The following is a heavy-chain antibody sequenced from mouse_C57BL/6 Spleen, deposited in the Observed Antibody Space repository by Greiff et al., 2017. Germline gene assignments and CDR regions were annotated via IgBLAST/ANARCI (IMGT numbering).Heavy chain of an antibody. J-gene: IGHJ2*01. V-gene: IGHV1-82*01. CDR3: ARGSSNFDY. CDR1: GYAFSSSW. Sequence: QVQLQQSGPELVKPGASVKISCKASGYAFSSSWMNWVKQRPGRGLEWIGRIYPGDGDTNYNGKFKDKATLTADKSSSTAYMQLSSLTSEDSAFYFCARGSSNFDYWGQGTTLTVSS. CDR2: IYPGDGDT. D-gene: IGHD1-1*01.